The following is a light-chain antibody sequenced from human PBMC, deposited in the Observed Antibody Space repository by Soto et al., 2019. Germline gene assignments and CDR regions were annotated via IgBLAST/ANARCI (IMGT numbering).Light chain of an antibody. CDR3: HQYGSSPQT. CDR2: GAS. Sequence: EIVMQPSQATMSSAPGERSPLSFRSSQSVSSSYLAWYKQKPGQAPRLLIYGASSRATGIPDRFTGSGSGKDFTITISRLEPEDFEVFYCHQYGSSPQTCGQGPTGDIK. V-gene: IGKV3-20*01. J-gene: IGKJ1*01. CDR1: QSVSSSY.